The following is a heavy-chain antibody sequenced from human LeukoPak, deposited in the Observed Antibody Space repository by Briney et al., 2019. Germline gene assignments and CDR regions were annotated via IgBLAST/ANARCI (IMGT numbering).Heavy chain of an antibody. CDR1: GLTFSSYW. CDR3: ARGDSGWGGGDAFHI. D-gene: IGHD3-10*01. Sequence: PGGSLRLSCAASGLTFSSYWMSWVRQAPGKGLEWVATIKQDGSETYYVDSVKGRFTISRDNAKNSLYLQMNSLRADDTALYYCARGDSGWGGGDAFHIWGQGTMVIVSS. V-gene: IGHV3-7*01. J-gene: IGHJ3*02. CDR2: IKQDGSET.